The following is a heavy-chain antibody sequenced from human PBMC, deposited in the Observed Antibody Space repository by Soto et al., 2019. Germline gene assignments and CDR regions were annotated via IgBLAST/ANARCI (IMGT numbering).Heavy chain of an antibody. CDR1: GGSISSSFYY. J-gene: IGHJ4*02. V-gene: IGHV4-39*01. Sequence: SETLSLTCSVSGGSISSSFYYWGWIRQPPGKGLEWIGNIYYSGSTYYNPSLKSRVTISVDTSKNQFSLKLSSVTAADTAVYYGERRVVVLTAFDNWGQGDLVTVS. CDR3: ERRVVVLTAFDN. D-gene: IGHD2-15*01. CDR2: IYYSGST.